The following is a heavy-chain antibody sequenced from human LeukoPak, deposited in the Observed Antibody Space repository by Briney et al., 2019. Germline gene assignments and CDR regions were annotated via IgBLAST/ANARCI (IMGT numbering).Heavy chain of an antibody. CDR1: GFAFNYYA. D-gene: IGHD6-13*01. Sequence: GGSLRLSCAASGFAFNYYAMSWVRQAPGKGLEWVSSFSGSGGSTYYADSVKGRFTISRDNSKNTLYLQMNSLRAEDTAVYYCSKEPSISAVGTFEYWGQGTLVPVSS. CDR3: SKEPSISAVGTFEY. J-gene: IGHJ4*02. V-gene: IGHV3-23*01. CDR2: FSGSGGST.